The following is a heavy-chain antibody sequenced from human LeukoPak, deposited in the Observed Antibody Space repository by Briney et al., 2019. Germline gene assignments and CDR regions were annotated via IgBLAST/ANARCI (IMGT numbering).Heavy chain of an antibody. J-gene: IGHJ4*02. V-gene: IGHV3-74*03. CDR1: GLSFSNYW. CDR2: IKFDGSET. Sequence: PGGSLRLSCAPSGLSFSNYWMHWVRHARGKGRVWVAGIKFDGSETTYADFVEGRFTISRDNARHMLYMHMYSVRGDEMALYLCVGDFKDLGVWGQGTLVTVSS. D-gene: IGHD3-16*01. CDR3: VGDFKDLGV.